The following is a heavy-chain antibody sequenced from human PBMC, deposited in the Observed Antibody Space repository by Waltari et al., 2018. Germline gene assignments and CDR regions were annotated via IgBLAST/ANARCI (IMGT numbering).Heavy chain of an antibody. CDR3: ARDRGRGIYLDT. D-gene: IGHD2-15*01. CDR2: VQRSGRT. CDR1: GDTMSSTDW. Sequence: QLQLQESGPRLVKPSGTLSLTCAVSGDTMSSTDWCSWVRQSPGKGLQWIGQVQRSGRTNYNPSFASRVSISVDTSTNQFSLKLTSATAADTAVYFCARDRGRGIYLDTWGQGTLVTVSP. V-gene: IGHV4-4*02. J-gene: IGHJ4*02.